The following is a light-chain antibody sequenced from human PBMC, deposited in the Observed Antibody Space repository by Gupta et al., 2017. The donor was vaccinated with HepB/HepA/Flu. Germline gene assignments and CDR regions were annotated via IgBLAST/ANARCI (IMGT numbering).Light chain of an antibody. CDR2: VAS. CDR3: RQTRDSPYT. Sequence: IVMPQSPLSLAVTPGEPASISCRSSQTLLHRDGYHFLNWHVQKPGQSPHLLIYVASSRASGVPDRCNGSGSGTDFTLFISRVEAEDVGIYFCRQTRDSPYTFGQGTKVEIK. V-gene: IGKV2-28*01. CDR1: QTLLHRDGYHF. J-gene: IGKJ2*01.